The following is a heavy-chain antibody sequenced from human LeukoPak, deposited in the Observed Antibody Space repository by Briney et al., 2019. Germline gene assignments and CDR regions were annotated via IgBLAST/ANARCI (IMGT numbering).Heavy chain of an antibody. D-gene: IGHD6-13*01. V-gene: IGHV3-23*01. CDR2: ISGSGASK. CDR3: AKGRVAAAGTGNWLDP. Sequence: GGSLRLSCAASGFTFSSYAMSWVRQAPGKGLEWVSIISGSGASKYYGDSVKGRFTISRDNSKNTLYLQTNSLGAEDTALYYCAKGRVAAAGTGNWLDPWGQGTLVTVSS. J-gene: IGHJ5*02. CDR1: GFTFSSYA.